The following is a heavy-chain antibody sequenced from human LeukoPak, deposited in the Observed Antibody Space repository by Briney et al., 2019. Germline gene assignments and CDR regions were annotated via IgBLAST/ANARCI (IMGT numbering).Heavy chain of an antibody. CDR3: ARDLGSGWYGGVNWFDP. V-gene: IGHV3-11*01. J-gene: IGHJ5*02. D-gene: IGHD6-19*01. Sequence: GGSLRLSCAASGFTFSDYHMSWIRQAPGKGLERVSYISSSGSTIYYADSVKGRYTISRDNAKNSLYLQMNSLRAEDTAVYYCARDLGSGWYGGVNWFDPWGQGTLVSVSS. CDR2: ISSSGSTI. CDR1: GFTFSDYH.